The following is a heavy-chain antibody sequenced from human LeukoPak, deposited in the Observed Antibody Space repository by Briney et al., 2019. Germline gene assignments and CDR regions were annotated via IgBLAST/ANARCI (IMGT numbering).Heavy chain of an antibody. CDR3: ARSAVGTGAYYYVPFDY. CDR2: IYYSGST. D-gene: IGHD3-22*01. J-gene: IGHJ4*02. CDR1: GGSISSSSYY. Sequence: SETLSLTCTVSGGSISSSSYYWGWIRQPPGKGLEWIGSIYYSGSTYYNPSLKSRVTISVDTSKNQFSLKLSSVTAADTAVYYCARSAVGTGAYYYVPFDYWGQGALVTVSS. V-gene: IGHV4-39*07.